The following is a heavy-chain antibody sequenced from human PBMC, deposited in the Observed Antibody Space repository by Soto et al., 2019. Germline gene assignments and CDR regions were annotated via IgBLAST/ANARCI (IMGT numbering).Heavy chain of an antibody. Sequence: QVQLQESGPGLVKPSQTLSLSCTVSGASISSGVYYWTWIRQHPGKGLEWLGYIESSGSTFFNPSLKSRVAISVDPSKSQFSLNLNSVTAADTAIYYCARRQRFDFWSSYSYSNHGLDVWGQGTKVAVSS. CDR1: GASISSGVYY. D-gene: IGHD3-3*01. CDR2: IESSGST. V-gene: IGHV4-31*03. CDR3: ARRQRFDFWSSYSYSNHGLDV. J-gene: IGHJ6*02.